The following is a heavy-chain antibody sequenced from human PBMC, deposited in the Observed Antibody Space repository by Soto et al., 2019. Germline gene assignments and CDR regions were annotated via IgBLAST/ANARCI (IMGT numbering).Heavy chain of an antibody. CDR2: IKRKIDGETT. CDR3: AADRYCSSNTCPGAFDI. J-gene: IGHJ3*02. D-gene: IGHD2-2*01. V-gene: IGHV3-15*01. CDR1: GFSFTHVW. Sequence: EVQLLESGGDLAEPGGSLRLSCEASGFSFTHVWMTWVRQAPGRGLEWVGRIKRKIDGETTNYAAPVKGRITISRDDSKNTLYLQMNSLKTDDSAVYYCAADRYCSSNTCPGAFDIWGQGTTV.